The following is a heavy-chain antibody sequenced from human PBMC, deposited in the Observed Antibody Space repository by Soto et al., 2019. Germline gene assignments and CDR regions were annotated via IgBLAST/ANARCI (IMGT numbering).Heavy chain of an antibody. J-gene: IGHJ6*02. Sequence: PSETLSLTCLVSGGSISSGSHYWNWIRQTPGRGPEWMGYIYYNGNTNYNPSIKSRLTISVDTSKNQFSLKLTSVTAADTAVYYCARYSGSGYARIMDVWGQGTTVTAP. CDR2: IYYNGNT. CDR3: ARYSGSGYARIMDV. V-gene: IGHV4-61*01. CDR1: GGSISSGSHY. D-gene: IGHD5-12*01.